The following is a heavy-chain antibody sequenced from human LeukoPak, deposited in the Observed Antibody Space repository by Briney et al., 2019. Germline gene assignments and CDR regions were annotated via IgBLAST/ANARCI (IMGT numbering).Heavy chain of an antibody. Sequence: SVKVSCKSSGCTVSSYAISWVRQAPGQGLEWMGGIIPIFRTTNYAQNFQGRVTITTDESTSTAYMELSSLRSEDTAVYYCASVFAGYSSSMGDYWGQGTLVTVSS. D-gene: IGHD6-6*01. CDR1: GCTVSSYA. CDR3: ASVFAGYSSSMGDY. V-gene: IGHV1-69*05. CDR2: IIPIFRTT. J-gene: IGHJ4*02.